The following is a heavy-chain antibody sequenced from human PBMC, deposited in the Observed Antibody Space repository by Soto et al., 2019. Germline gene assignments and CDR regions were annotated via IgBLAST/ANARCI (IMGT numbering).Heavy chain of an antibody. CDR2: IYTSGST. CDR3: ARDIVVVVAATRWVWFDP. CDR1: GGSISSYY. V-gene: IGHV4-4*07. J-gene: IGHJ5*02. Sequence: SETLSLTCTVAGGSISSYYWSWIRQPAGKGLEWIGRIYTSGSTNYNPSLKSRVTMSVDTSKNQFSLKLSSVTAADTAVYYCARDIVVVVAATRWVWFDPWGQGTLVTVSS. D-gene: IGHD2-15*01.